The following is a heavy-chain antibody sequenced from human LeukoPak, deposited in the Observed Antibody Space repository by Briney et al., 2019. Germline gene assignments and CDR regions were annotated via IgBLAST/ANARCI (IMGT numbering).Heavy chain of an antibody. V-gene: IGHV3-48*02. CDR3: ARTSHYVDIAATIPYGIYYFDY. D-gene: IGHD5-12*01. CDR1: GLTFSSYS. Sequence: PGGSLRLSCAASGLTFSSYSMNWVRQAPGKGLEWVAYISSFSGTIYYADSVKGRFTISRDNAKNSLYLQMNSLRDEDTAVYYCARTSHYVDIAATIPYGIYYFDYWGQGTLVTVSS. J-gene: IGHJ4*02. CDR2: ISSFSGTI.